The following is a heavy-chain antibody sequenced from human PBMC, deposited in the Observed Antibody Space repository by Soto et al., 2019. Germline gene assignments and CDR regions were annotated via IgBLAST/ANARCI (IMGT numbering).Heavy chain of an antibody. Sequence: QVQLQESGPRLVRPSETLSLTCTVSGVSIDNFFWSWIRQSPGKGLVWIGYVSRGATAAYMSAGEAAKYNPSLEGPATISLDLPKNQFSLKLTAVTAADTAVYYCARDRGGITVASKPLGEWFDPWGQGTLVTVSS. CDR1: GVSIDNFF. V-gene: IGHV4-59*01. CDR2: VSRGATA. J-gene: IGHJ5*02. D-gene: IGHD5-12*01. CDR3: ARDRGGITVASKPLGEWFDP.